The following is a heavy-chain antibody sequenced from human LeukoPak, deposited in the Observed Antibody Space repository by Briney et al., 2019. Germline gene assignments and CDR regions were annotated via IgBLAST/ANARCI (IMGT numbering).Heavy chain of an antibody. V-gene: IGHV3-7*01. CDR3: ARELVVAATSFDY. D-gene: IGHD2-15*01. CDR2: INHDGSEK. Sequence: GGSLRLSCVASGFSFSGYWMTWVRQAPGKGLEWVANINHDGSEKYYLDSVKGRFTISRDNAKNSLYLQMNSLRAEDTAVYYCARELVVAATSFDYWGQGTLVTVSS. CDR1: GFSFSGYW. J-gene: IGHJ4*02.